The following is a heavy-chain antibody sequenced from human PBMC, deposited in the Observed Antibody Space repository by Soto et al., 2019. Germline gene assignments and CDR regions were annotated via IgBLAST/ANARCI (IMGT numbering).Heavy chain of an antibody. CDR1: GFTFSNAW. V-gene: IGHV3-15*01. CDR2: IRSKTDGGTT. J-gene: IGHJ5*02. D-gene: IGHD2-2*01. CDR3: IREVDCSSVSCSNNWFDP. Sequence: GGSLRLSCAASGFTFSNAWMSWVRQGPGKGLEWLGRIRSKTDGGTTDYAAPVKGRFTISRDDSKNTLFLQMNSLKTEDTAVYYCIREVDCSSVSCSNNWFDPWGQGTLVT.